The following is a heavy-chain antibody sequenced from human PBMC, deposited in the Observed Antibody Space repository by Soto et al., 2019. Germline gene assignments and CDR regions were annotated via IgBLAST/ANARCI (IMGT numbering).Heavy chain of an antibody. CDR1: GGSISSSSYY. Sequence: SETLSLTCTVSGGSISSSSYYWGWIRQPPGKGLEWIGSIYYSGSTYYNPSLKSRVTISVDTSKKQFSLKLSSVTAADTAVYYCASQVVVVVAATDWGQGTLVTVSS. V-gene: IGHV4-39*01. D-gene: IGHD2-15*01. CDR2: IYYSGST. CDR3: ASQVVVVVAATD. J-gene: IGHJ4*02.